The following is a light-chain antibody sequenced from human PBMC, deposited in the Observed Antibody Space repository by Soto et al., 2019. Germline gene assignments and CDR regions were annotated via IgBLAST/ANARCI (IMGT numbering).Light chain of an antibody. CDR2: GAS. CDR3: QQYNNWHSIT. CDR1: QSVSSN. Sequence: EIVMTQSPATLCVSPGERATLSCRASQSVSSNLAWYQQKPGQAPRLLIYGASTRATGIPARFSGSGSGTEFTLTISSLQSEDFAVYYCQQYNNWHSITFGQGTRLEIK. J-gene: IGKJ5*01. V-gene: IGKV3-15*01.